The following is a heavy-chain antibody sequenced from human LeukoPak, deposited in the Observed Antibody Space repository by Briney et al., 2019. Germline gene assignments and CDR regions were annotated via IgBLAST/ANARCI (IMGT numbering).Heavy chain of an antibody. J-gene: IGHJ4*02. CDR3: ARTARHLDY. CDR2: ISGSGTDI. Sequence: GGSLRLSCEASGFTFSDPYMSWIRQTPGKGLECLSYISGSGTDINYADSVRGRFTISRDNAKNLLYLQMNDLRVEDTAVYYCARTARHLDYWGQGTLVTVSS. D-gene: IGHD5-18*01. CDR1: GFTFSDPY. V-gene: IGHV3-11*04.